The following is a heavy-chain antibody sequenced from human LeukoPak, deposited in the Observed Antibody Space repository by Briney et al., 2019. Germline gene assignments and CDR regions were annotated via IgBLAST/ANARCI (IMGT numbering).Heavy chain of an antibody. J-gene: IGHJ6*02. D-gene: IGHD3-22*01. V-gene: IGHV4-4*07. CDR1: GGSISSYY. CDR3: ARLLDDYYDSSGGRHYYYYGMDV. CDR2: IYTSGST. Sequence: PSETLSLTCTVSGGSISSYYWSWIRQPAGKGLEWIGRIYTSGSTNYNPSLKSRVTMSVDTSKNQFSLKLSSVTAADTAAYYCARLLDDYYDSSGGRHYYYYGMDVWGQGTTVTVSS.